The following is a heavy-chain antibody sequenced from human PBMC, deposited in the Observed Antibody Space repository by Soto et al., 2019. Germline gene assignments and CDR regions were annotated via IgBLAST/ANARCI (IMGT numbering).Heavy chain of an antibody. Sequence: SETLSLTCTVFGGSISISSIYLGWVRQPPGKGLEWIGSINYSGRTYYSPSLRSRVTMSVDTSKNQFSLKLSSVTAADTAVYYCARQPDLDPWGQGTLVTVSS. J-gene: IGHJ5*02. CDR3: ARQPDLDP. V-gene: IGHV4-39*01. CDR2: INYSGRT. CDR1: GGSISISSIY.